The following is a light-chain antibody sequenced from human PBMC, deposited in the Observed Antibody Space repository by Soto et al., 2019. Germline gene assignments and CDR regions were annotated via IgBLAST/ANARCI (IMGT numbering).Light chain of an antibody. J-gene: IGLJ1*01. CDR3: SSYTSSSSYV. Sequence: QSSLTQPASVSGSPGQSITISCTGTSSDVGGYNYVSWYQQHPGKAPKLMIDDVSNRPPGVSNRFSGSKSGNTASLTISGLQAEDEADYYCSSYTSSSSYVFGTGTQVTVL. CDR2: DVS. CDR1: SSDVGGYNY. V-gene: IGLV2-14*01.